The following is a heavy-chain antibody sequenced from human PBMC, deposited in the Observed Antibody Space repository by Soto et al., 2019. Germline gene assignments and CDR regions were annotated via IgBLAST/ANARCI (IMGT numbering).Heavy chain of an antibody. CDR3: APPKRRTSGNSVCGGMDV. V-gene: IGHV4-39*01. D-gene: IGHD2-21*02. CDR1: GGSISSSSYY. Sequence: QLQLQESGPGLVKPSETLSLTCTVSGGSISSSSYYWGWVRPPPGKGLEWIGSVYYSGSSYYNPSLKSRVTISVDTSKNQCSRRLKSVTAADTAVYYCAPPKRRTSGNSVCGGMDVWGHGTTVTVSS. CDR2: VYYSGSS. J-gene: IGHJ6*02.